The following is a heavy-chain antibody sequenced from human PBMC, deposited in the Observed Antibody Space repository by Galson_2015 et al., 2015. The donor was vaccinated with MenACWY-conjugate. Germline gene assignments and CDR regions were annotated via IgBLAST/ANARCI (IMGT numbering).Heavy chain of an antibody. V-gene: IGHV3-11*06. CDR1: GFTFSDYY. CDR3: ARDRQYDDVCGSYSNNWFDP. D-gene: IGHD3-16*01. CDR2: ISSSSSYI. J-gene: IGHJ5*02. Sequence: SLRLSCAASGFTFSDYYMSWIRQAPGKGLEWVSYISSSSSYIKYADSVEGRFTISRDNAKNSLYLQMNSLRAEDTAVYYCARDRQYDDVCGSYSNNWFDPWGQGTLVTVSS.